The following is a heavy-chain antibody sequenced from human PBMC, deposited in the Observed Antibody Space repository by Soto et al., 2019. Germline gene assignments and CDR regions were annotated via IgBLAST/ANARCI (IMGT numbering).Heavy chain of an antibody. CDR1: GFTFSSYA. D-gene: IGHD3-3*01. CDR3: TRGPVGPDYDFWSGPSTLDY. CDR2: ISYDGIQK. V-gene: IGHV3-30-3*01. J-gene: IGHJ4*02. Sequence: PGGSLRLSCAASGFTFSSYAMSWVRQAPGKGLEWVAIISYDGIQKYYAESVKGRFTISRDYSKNTVYLQMNGLRIEDTALYYCTRGPVGPDYDFWSGPSTLDYWGQGTMVTVSS.